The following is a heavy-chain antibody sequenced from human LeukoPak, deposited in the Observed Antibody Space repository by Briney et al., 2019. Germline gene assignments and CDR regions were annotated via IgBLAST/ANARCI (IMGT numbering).Heavy chain of an antibody. D-gene: IGHD6-6*01. Sequence: GGSLRLSCAASGFTFSSHAMSWVRQAPGKGLEWVSGISGSGGSTYYADSVKGRFTISRDNSKNTLYLQMNSLRAEDTAVYYCAKDRDGQPAALAYWGQGTLVTVSS. CDR2: ISGSGGST. J-gene: IGHJ4*02. CDR3: AKDRDGQPAALAY. CDR1: GFTFSSHA. V-gene: IGHV3-23*01.